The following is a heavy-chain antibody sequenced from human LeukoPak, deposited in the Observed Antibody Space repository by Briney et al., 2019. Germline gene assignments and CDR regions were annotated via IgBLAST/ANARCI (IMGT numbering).Heavy chain of an antibody. V-gene: IGHV4-59*08. CDR1: GGSISSYY. CDR2: IYYSGST. D-gene: IGHD6-13*01. Sequence: SETLSLTCTVSGGSISSYYWNWIRQPPGKGLEWIGYIYYSGSTNYNPSLKSRVTISVDTSKNQFSLKLSSVTAADTAVYYCACSLGSSSWLFWGQGTLVTVSS. J-gene: IGHJ4*02. CDR3: ACSLGSSSWLF.